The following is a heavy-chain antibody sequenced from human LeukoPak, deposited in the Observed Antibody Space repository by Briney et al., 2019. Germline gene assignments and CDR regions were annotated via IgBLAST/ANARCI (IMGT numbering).Heavy chain of an antibody. D-gene: IGHD1-26*01. V-gene: IGHV3-23*01. CDR1: GFTFSSYA. J-gene: IGHJ4*01. Sequence: GGSLRLSCAASGFTFSSYAMSWVRQAPGKGLEWVSAISGSGGSTYYADSVKGRFTISRDNSKNTLYLQMNSLRAEDTAVYYCANWQSGSRVFFDYWGHGTLVTVSS. CDR3: ANWQSGSRVFFDY. CDR2: ISGSGGST.